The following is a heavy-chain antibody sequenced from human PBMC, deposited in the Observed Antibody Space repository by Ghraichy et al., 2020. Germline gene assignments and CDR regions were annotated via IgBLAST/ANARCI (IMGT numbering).Heavy chain of an antibody. CDR2: ISYSGST. D-gene: IGHD2-2*02. J-gene: IGHJ3*01. Sequence: SLNISCTVSGVSISSSGHYWSWIRQRPGKGLEWIGYISYSGSTYYNPSLESRLTISLDRSKNQISLNLNSVTAADTAVYSCVKSDTYCGSTTCYRGIDAFDFWGQGTMVTVSS. CDR1: GVSISSSGHY. CDR3: VKSDTYCGSTTCYRGIDAFDF. V-gene: IGHV4-31*03.